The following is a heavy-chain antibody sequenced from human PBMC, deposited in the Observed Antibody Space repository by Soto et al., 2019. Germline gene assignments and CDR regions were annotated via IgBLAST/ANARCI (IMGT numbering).Heavy chain of an antibody. CDR2: ISHSGST. Sequence: QVQLQESGPGLVRPSETLSLTCTVSGDSIITGDYWWSWIRQSPGKDLEWIGYISHSGSTYYSPSLRSRVTISVDTSKNQSSVRMTSMTASDTAFYYFARAHAGWWYDFWGQGTLVTVSS. D-gene: IGHD2-15*01. J-gene: IGHJ4*02. CDR1: GDSIITGDYW. CDR3: ARAHAGWWYDF. V-gene: IGHV4-30-4*01.